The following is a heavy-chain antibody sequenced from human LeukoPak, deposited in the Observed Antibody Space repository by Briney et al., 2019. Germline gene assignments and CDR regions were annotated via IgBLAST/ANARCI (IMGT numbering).Heavy chain of an antibody. CDR2: ISGSGGST. CDR1: GFTFSSYA. CDR3: ATEGKTRTWNYYQAKPVY. D-gene: IGHD1-7*01. Sequence: GGSLRLSCAASGFTFSSYAMNWVRQAPGMVLEWVSAISGSGGSTYYADSVTGRFTFSRDTSKNTLYLQMNSLRAEATAVYYCATEGKTRTWNYYQAKPVYWGQGTLVTVSS. J-gene: IGHJ4*02. V-gene: IGHV3-23*01.